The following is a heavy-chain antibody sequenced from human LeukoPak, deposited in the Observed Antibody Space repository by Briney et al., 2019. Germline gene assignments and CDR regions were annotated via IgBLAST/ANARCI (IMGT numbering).Heavy chain of an antibody. D-gene: IGHD2-15*01. V-gene: IGHV4-39*01. Sequence: GSLRLSCAASGFTFSHFWMSWVRQPPGKGLEWIGNIYYSGSTYYNPSLKSRVTISVDTSKNQFSLKLSSVTAADTTVYYCARLIRIVSTLDAFDIWGQGTKVNVSS. CDR2: IYYSGST. CDR1: GFTFSHFW. CDR3: ARLIRIVSTLDAFDI. J-gene: IGHJ3*02.